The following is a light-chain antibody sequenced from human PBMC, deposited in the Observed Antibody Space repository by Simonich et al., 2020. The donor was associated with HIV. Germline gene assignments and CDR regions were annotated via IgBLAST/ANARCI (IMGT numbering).Light chain of an antibody. V-gene: IGKV3-15*01. J-gene: IGKJ5*01. CDR2: GAS. CDR3: QKNNKWPIT. Sequence: EIATTQARATPSVSLGEMATHTCRASHSVSSNLAWYLQKPGQAPRPRIYGASTRATGIPARCIGSGSGTEFTLTNNSLQSKEFAVYYCQKNNKWPITFGQGSRLE. CDR1: HSVSSN.